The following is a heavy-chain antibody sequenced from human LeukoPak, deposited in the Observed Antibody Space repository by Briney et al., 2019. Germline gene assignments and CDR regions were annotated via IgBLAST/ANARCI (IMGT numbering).Heavy chain of an antibody. Sequence: PGGSLRLSCAASGFTFSSYGMHWVRQAPGKGLEWVAFIRYDGSNKYYADSVKGRFTISRDNSKNTLYLQMNSLRAEDTAVYYCAKDPPFAGFNSLYYFDYWGQGTLVTVSS. CDR3: AKDPPFAGFNSLYYFDY. V-gene: IGHV3-30*02. D-gene: IGHD4-23*01. J-gene: IGHJ4*02. CDR2: IRYDGSNK. CDR1: GFTFSSYG.